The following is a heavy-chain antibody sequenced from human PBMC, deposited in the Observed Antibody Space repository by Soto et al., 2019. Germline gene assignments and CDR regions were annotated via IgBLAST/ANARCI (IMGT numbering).Heavy chain of an antibody. CDR1: GFTVSSNY. CDR2: IYSGGST. D-gene: IGHD3-22*01. CDR3: ARYHVESGYPEYVQH. V-gene: IGHV3-53*01. J-gene: IGHJ1*01. Sequence: EVQLVESGGGLIQPGGSLRLSCAASGFTVSSNYMSWVRQAPGKGLEWVSVIYSGGSTYYADSLKDGFTISRDNTNNTLYLQMNSLRADDTAVYYCARYHVESGYPEYVQHWGQGTLVTVSS.